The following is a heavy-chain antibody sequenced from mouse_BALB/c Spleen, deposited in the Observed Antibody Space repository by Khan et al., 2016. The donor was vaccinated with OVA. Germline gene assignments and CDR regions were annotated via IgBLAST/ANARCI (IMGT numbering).Heavy chain of an antibody. Sequence: QVQLQQSGAELVRPGSSVKISCKASGYTFSSSWMNWMKHRPGQGLEWIGQIYPGNDDTDYNGKFKDKASLTADKSSRTAYMQLTSLTSEDSAVYFCARYFGSRFAYWGQGTLVTVSA. D-gene: IGHD1-1*01. J-gene: IGHJ3*01. CDR1: GYTFSSSW. V-gene: IGHV1-80*01. CDR2: IYPGNDDT. CDR3: ARYFGSRFAY.